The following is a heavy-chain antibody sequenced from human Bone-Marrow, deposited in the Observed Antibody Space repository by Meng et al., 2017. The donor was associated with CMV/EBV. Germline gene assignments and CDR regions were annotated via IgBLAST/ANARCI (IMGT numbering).Heavy chain of an antibody. J-gene: IGHJ4*02. CDR2: IYYSGST. V-gene: IGHV4-61*01. Sequence: GSLRLSCTVSGGSVSSGSYYWSWIRQPPGKGLEWIGYIYYSGSTNYNPPLKSRVTISVDTSKNQFSLKLSSVTAADTAVYYCARGQFLEFDYWGQGTLVTVSS. CDR3: ARGQFLEFDY. D-gene: IGHD3-3*01. CDR1: GGSVSSGSYY.